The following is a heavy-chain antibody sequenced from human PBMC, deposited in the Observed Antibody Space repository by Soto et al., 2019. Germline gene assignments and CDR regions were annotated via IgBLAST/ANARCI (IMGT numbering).Heavy chain of an antibody. Sequence: EVQLVESGGGLVQPGGSLRLSCAASGFTFSNYWMSWVRQAPGKGLEWVANIKKDGSEKYYVDSVKGRINISRDNAKNSVYLQMTSLRAEDTAVYYCARHDTSGYYSWFPGSFDHWGQGTLVTVSS. CDR3: ARHDTSGYYSWFPGSFDH. CDR2: IKKDGSEK. D-gene: IGHD3-22*01. CDR1: GFTFSNYW. J-gene: IGHJ4*02. V-gene: IGHV3-7*01.